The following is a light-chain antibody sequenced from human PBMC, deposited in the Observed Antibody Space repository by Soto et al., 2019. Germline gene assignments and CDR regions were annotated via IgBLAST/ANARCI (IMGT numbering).Light chain of an antibody. Sequence: QSVLTQPASVSGSPGQSITISCTGTSSDVGSYNLVSWYQQHPGKAPKLMIYEGSKRPSGVSNRFSGSKSGNTASLTISGLQAEDEADYYCSSFASTYTLLFGGGTKLTVL. CDR2: EGS. J-gene: IGLJ2*01. CDR3: SSFASTYTLL. V-gene: IGLV2-14*02. CDR1: SSDVGSYNL.